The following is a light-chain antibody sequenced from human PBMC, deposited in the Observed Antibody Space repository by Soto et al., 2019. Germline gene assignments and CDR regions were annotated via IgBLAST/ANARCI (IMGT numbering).Light chain of an antibody. J-gene: IGLJ2*01. V-gene: IGLV2-11*01. CDR2: DVT. CDR3: CSFAGRYILRV. Sequence: QSALTQPRSVSGSPGQSVTISCTGTSSDVGGYNHVSWYQHHPGKAPKVMIYDVTKRPSGVPDRFSGSKSGNTASLTISGLQAEDEADYYCCSFAGRYILRVFGGGTKVTVL. CDR1: SSDVGGYNH.